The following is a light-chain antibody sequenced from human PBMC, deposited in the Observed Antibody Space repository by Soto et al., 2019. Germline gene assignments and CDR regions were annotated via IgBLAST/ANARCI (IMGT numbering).Light chain of an antibody. J-gene: IGLJ3*02. Sequence: QTVVTQSPSASASLGASVKLTCTLSSGHSSYAIAWHQQQPEKGPRYLMKLNSDGSHSKGDGIPDRFSGSSSGAERYLTISSLQSEDEADYYCSSYAGTNNLLFGGGTELTVL. CDR3: SSYAGTNNLL. CDR1: SGHSSYA. V-gene: IGLV4-69*01. CDR2: LNSDGSH.